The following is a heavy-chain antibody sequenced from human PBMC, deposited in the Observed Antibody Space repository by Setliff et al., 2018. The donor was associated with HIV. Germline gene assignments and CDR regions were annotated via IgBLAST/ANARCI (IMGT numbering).Heavy chain of an antibody. CDR3: ARGGTYYYTSGNYMSLTNNYFDP. D-gene: IGHD3-10*01. J-gene: IGHJ5*02. CDR1: GYTFTAYN. V-gene: IGHV1-2*02. Sequence: ASVKVSCKASGYTFTAYNIHWVRQAPGQGLEWMGWINPKSGGTNYVQNFQGRVSMTRDTSITTAYMELNRLRSDDTAVYYCARGGTYYYTSGNYMSLTNNYFDPWGQGTLVTVSS. CDR2: INPKSGGT.